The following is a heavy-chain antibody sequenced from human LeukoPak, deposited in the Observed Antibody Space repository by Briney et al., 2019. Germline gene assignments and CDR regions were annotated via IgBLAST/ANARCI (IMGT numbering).Heavy chain of an antibody. CDR1: GYTFTGNY. CDR2: INPNSGGT. D-gene: IGHD6-13*01. V-gene: IGHV1-2*02. CDR3: AISSGYSSSSIDY. J-gene: IGHJ4*02. Sequence: GASVKVSCKASGYTFTGNYMHWVRQAPGQGLEWMGWINPNSGGTKYAQKFQGRVTMTRDTSISTAYMELSRLRSDDTAVYYCAISSGYSSSSIDYWGQGTLVTVSS.